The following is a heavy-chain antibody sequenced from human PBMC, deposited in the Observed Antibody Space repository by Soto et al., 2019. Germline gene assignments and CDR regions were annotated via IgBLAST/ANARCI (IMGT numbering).Heavy chain of an antibody. J-gene: IGHJ6*02. V-gene: IGHV3-21*01. CDR1: GFTFSSYS. D-gene: IGHD2-15*01. Sequence: GGSLRLSCAASGFTFSSYSMNWVRQAPGKGLEWVSSISSSSYIYYADSVKGRFTISRDNAKNSLYLQMNSLRAEDTAVYYCARDCIAASYYYYYGMDVWGQGTTVTVSS. CDR3: ARDCIAASYYYYYGMDV. CDR2: ISSSSYI.